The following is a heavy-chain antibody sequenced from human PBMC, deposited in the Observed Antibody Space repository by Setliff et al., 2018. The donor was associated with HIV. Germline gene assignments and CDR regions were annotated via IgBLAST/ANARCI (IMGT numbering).Heavy chain of an antibody. V-gene: IGHV1-46*02. CDR1: GYNFDFHY. D-gene: IGHD3-9*01. CDR3: ASHAKTVDTGLFDY. CDR2: INPTAGST. Sequence: ASVKVSCKPSGYNFDFHYVHWVRQAPGQGFEWLGVINPTAGSTTLEQKFQGRLTLTRDASTETVYMELTSLRSGDTAVYYCASHAKTVDTGLFDYWGQGTQVTVSS. J-gene: IGHJ4*02.